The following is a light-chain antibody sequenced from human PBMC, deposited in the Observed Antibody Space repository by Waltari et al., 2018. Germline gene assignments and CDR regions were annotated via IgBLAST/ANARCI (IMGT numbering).Light chain of an antibody. CDR2: WAS. Sequence: DIVMTQSPDSLAVSLGERATINCKSSQSILYSSNNKNYLAWYQQKPGQPPKLLIYWASTRESGVPDRFSGSGSGTDFTLTISSLQPEDFATYYCQDLNDFPFTFGQGTKLEI. V-gene: IGKV4-1*01. J-gene: IGKJ2*01. CDR3: QDLNDFPFT. CDR1: QSILYSSNNKNY.